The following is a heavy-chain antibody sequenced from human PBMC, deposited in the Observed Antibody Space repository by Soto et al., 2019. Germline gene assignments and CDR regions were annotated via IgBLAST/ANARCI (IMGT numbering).Heavy chain of an antibody. CDR3: ARDADTAMVYNFDY. J-gene: IGHJ4*02. CDR1: GYTFSSYV. Sequence: GGSLRLSSAASGYTFSSYVMHCGRHAPGKGLEWVAVIWYDVSNKYYADSVKGRFTISRDNSKNTLYLQMNSLRAEDTAVYYCARDADTAMVYNFDYWGQGTLVTVSS. CDR2: IWYDVSNK. V-gene: IGHV3-33*01. D-gene: IGHD5-18*01.